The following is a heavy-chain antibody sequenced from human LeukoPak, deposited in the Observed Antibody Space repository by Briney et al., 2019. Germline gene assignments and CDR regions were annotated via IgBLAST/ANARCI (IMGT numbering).Heavy chain of an antibody. J-gene: IGHJ3*02. Sequence: GGSLRLSCAASGFTVSSDYMTWVRQAPGKGLEWVSVIYSGGSTYYADSVKGRFTISRDNSKNTLYLQMNSLTAEDTAVYYCARVGVVPAAIPDGFDIWGQGTMVTVSS. CDR3: ARVGVVPAAIPDGFDI. D-gene: IGHD2-2*01. CDR1: GFTVSSDY. V-gene: IGHV3-53*01. CDR2: IYSGGST.